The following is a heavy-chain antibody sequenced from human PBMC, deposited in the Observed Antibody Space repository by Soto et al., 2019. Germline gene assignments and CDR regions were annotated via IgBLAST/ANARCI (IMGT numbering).Heavy chain of an antibody. J-gene: IGHJ4*02. CDR2: ISGSGGTT. CDR1: GFTFSTYA. CDR3: ARDRGMVVGGSDY. V-gene: IGHV3-23*01. D-gene: IGHD3-10*01. Sequence: EVQLLESGGGLVQSGGSLRLSCAASGFTFSTYAMNWVRQAPGKGLEWVSAISGSGGTTYYADSVKGRFTFSRDNSKNTLDLEMNSLRAEDTAVYYCARDRGMVVGGSDYWGQGTLVTVSS.